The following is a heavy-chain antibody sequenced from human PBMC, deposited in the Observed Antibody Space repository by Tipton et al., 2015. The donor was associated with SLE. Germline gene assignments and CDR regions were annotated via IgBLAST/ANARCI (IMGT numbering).Heavy chain of an antibody. CDR2: VSPSGGT. V-gene: IGHV4-4*07. CDR1: GGSLNNQF. Sequence: TLSLTCTVSGGSLNNQFCGWIRQSAGKGLEWIGRVSPSGGTNYNPSLKSRVTMSVDTSKDQFSLNMNSVTAADTAVYYCARLMLPAARGAFDIWGQGTLVTVSS. D-gene: IGHD2-2*01. J-gene: IGHJ3*02. CDR3: ARLMLPAARGAFDI.